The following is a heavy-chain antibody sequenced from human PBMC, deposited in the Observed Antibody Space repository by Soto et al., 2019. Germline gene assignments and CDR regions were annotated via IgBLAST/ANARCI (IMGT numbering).Heavy chain of an antibody. Sequence: ASVKVSCKASGYAFSNYGINWVRQAPGQGLEWMGWISTYNDDTDYAQKLQGRVTMTTDASTSTAYLELSSLRSEDSAVYYCARDYTSSYNYDRTNYGYFDFWGLGTLVTVSS. CDR3: ARDYTSSYNYDRTNYGYFDF. V-gene: IGHV1-18*01. CDR1: GYAFSNYG. CDR2: ISTYNDDT. J-gene: IGHJ4*02. D-gene: IGHD3-22*01.